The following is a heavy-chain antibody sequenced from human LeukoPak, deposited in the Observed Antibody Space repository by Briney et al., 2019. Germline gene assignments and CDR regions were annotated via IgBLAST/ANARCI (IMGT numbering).Heavy chain of an antibody. Sequence: GGSLRLSCAASGFTFSSYSMNWVRQAPGKGLEWVSSISSSSYIYYADSVKGRFTISRDNAKNSLYLQMNSLRAEDTAVYYCARDSNYYGSGSYYKRTDYWGQGTLVTVSS. CDR1: GFTFSSYS. V-gene: IGHV3-21*01. CDR3: ARDSNYYGSGSYYKRTDY. D-gene: IGHD3-10*01. CDR2: ISSSSYI. J-gene: IGHJ4*02.